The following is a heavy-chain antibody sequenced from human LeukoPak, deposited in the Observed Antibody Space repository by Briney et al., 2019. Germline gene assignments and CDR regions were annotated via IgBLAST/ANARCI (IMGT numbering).Heavy chain of an antibody. V-gene: IGHV1-2*02. J-gene: IGHJ5*02. Sequence: ASVKGSCKASGYTFTGYYMHWVRQAPGQGLEWMGWINPNSGGTNYAQKFQGRVTMTRDTSISTAYMELSRLRSDDTAVYYCARGRTVVVAATPRFDPWGQGTLVTVSS. CDR1: GYTFTGYY. CDR3: ARGRTVVVAATPRFDP. CDR2: INPNSGGT. D-gene: IGHD2-15*01.